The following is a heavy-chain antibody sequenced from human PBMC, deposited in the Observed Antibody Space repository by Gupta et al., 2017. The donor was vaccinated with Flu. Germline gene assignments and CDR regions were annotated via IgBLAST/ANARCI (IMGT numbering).Heavy chain of an antibody. V-gene: IGHV3-11*01. CDR2: ISSSGSIL. Sequence: LVESGGGLVKPGGSLRLVCAGSRFRFGDDYITWVRQAPGKGLEWISYISSSGSILHYADSVKGRFTISRDNAKDSVYLQMHSLRAEDTAVYFCARQAAEGAYYGLDVWGQGTTVTVSS. D-gene: IGHD3-16*01. CDR1: RFRFGDDY. CDR3: ARQAAEGAYYGLDV. J-gene: IGHJ6*02.